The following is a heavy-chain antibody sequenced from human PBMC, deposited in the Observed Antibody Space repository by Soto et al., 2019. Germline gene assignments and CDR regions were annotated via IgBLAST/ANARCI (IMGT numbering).Heavy chain of an antibody. CDR1: GGSISSFTYY. CDR3: ARRARPYYYGMDV. CDR2: VYYNENT. V-gene: IGHV4-39*01. Sequence: SETLSLTCSVSGGSISSFTYYWGWIRQPPGKGLEWIGTVYYNENTYYNPSLKSRVTITVDTAKNQFSLNLRSVTAADTAVYYCARRARPYYYGMDVWGQGTTVTVSS. J-gene: IGHJ6*02.